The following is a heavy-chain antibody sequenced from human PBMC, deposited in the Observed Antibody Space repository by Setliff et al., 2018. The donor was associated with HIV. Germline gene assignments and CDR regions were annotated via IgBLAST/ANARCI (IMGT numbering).Heavy chain of an antibody. CDR2: IHYTGTT. Sequence: SETLSLTCAVSVGSINSYYWSWIRQSPGSGLQWIGYIHYTGTTNYNPSLRSRLTISMDTTKSQFSLRLTSVTAADTAVYYCVRQSAAASVSSACYVNGAFDVWGQGTMVTVSS. D-gene: IGHD3-22*01. CDR1: VGSINSYY. CDR3: VRQSAAASVSSACYVNGAFDV. V-gene: IGHV4-59*08. J-gene: IGHJ3*01.